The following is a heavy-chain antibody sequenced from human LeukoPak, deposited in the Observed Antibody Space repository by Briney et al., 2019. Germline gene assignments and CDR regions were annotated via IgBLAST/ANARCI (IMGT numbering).Heavy chain of an antibody. CDR3: ARRCSIFEDSEWRTAFDL. CDR1: GGSFCGYY. CDR2: INHSGST. V-gene: IGHV4-34*01. D-gene: IGHD3-9*01. Sequence: SETLSLTCTVYGGSFCGYYWSWIRQPPGKGLEWIGEINHSGSTNYNPSLKSRVTISVDTSKNQFSLKLSSVTAADTAVYYCARRCSIFEDSEWRTAFDLWGQGTMVIVSS. J-gene: IGHJ3*01.